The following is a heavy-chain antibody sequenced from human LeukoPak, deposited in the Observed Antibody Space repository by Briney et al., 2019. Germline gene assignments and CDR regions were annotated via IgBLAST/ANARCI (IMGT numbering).Heavy chain of an antibody. CDR1: GFTFTTYW. D-gene: IGHD4-23*01. CDR2: IKQDGSEK. Sequence: PVGSLRLSCAASGFTFTTYWMSWVRQAPGKGLEWVANIKQDGSEKYYVDSVKGRFTVSRDNAKNSLYLQMNSLRAEDTAVCYCATNYGGNPFDYWGQGTLVTVSS. V-gene: IGHV3-7*01. CDR3: ATNYGGNPFDY. J-gene: IGHJ4*02.